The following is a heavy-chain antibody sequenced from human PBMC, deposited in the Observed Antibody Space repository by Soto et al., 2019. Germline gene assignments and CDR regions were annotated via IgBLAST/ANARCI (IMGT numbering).Heavy chain of an antibody. CDR1: GYTFTGYY. J-gene: IGHJ3*02. V-gene: IGHV1-2*02. CDR2: INPNSGGT. CDR3: ARAPGPTDAFAI. Sequence: ASVKVSCKASGYTFTGYYMHWVRQAPGQGLEWMGWINPNSGGTNYAQKFQGRVTMTRDTSISTAYMELSRLRSDDTAVYYCARAPGPTDAFAIWGQGTMVTVSS.